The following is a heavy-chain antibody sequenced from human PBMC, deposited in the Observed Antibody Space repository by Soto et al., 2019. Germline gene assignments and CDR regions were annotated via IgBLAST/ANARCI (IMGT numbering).Heavy chain of an antibody. Sequence: GGSLRLSCAASGFTFSSYGMHWVRQAPGKGLEWVAYISYDGSNKYYADSVKGRFTISRDNSQNTLYLQMNSLRGEDTAVFYCAKDVLAGSCMDVWGQGTTVTVSS. D-gene: IGHD6-13*01. CDR3: AKDVLAGSCMDV. J-gene: IGHJ6*02. CDR2: ISYDGSNK. V-gene: IGHV3-30*18. CDR1: GFTFSSYG.